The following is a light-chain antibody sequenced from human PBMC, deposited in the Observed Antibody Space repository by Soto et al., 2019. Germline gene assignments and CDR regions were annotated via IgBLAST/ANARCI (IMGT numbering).Light chain of an antibody. V-gene: IGKV3-15*01. Sequence: EIVMTQSPATLSVSPGERATLSCRASQSVSSNLAWYHQKPGQAPRLLIYGASTRATGIPARFSGSGSGTEFTLTISSLQSEDFAVYYCQQYNNWPRTFGHGTKVEIK. J-gene: IGKJ1*01. CDR3: QQYNNWPRT. CDR2: GAS. CDR1: QSVSSN.